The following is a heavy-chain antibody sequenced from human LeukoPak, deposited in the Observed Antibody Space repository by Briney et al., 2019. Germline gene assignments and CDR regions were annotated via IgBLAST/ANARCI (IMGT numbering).Heavy chain of an antibody. D-gene: IGHD6-13*01. CDR3: ARFLYSSSWFFSGNDAFDI. CDR1: GYTLTELS. J-gene: IGHJ3*02. V-gene: IGHV1-24*01. CDR2: FDPEDGET. Sequence: GASVKVSCKVSGYTLTELSMHWVRQAPGKGLEWMGGFDPEDGETIYAQKFQGRVTITADESTSTAYMELSSLRSEDTAVYYCARFLYSSSWFFSGNDAFDIWGQGTMVTVSS.